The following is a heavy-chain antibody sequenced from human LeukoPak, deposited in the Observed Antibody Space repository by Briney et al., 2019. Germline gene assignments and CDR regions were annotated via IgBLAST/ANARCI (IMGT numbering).Heavy chain of an antibody. CDR3: ARVTPRGVIYFYYSMDV. CDR1: GFSFSSYW. CDR2: INSDGSST. V-gene: IGHV3-74*01. J-gene: IGHJ6*02. Sequence: GGSLRLSCAASGFSFSSYWMHWVRQAPGKGLVWVSRINSDGSSTSYADSVKGRFTISRDNAKNTLYVQMNSLRAEDTAVYYCARVTPRGVIYFYYSMDVWGQGTTVTVSS. D-gene: IGHD3-10*01.